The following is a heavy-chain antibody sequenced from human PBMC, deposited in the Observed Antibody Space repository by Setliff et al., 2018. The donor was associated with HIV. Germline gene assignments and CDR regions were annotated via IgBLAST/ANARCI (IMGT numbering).Heavy chain of an antibody. V-gene: IGHV4-39*07. Sequence: PSETLSLTCTVSGGSISSSSYYWGWIRQPPGKGLEWIGSIYHSGSTNYNPSFNSRVTMSVDTSKNQFSLRLTSVTAADTAMYHCARDRSSGWSKDWFDTWGQGILVTVSS. CDR3: ARDRSSGWSKDWFDT. CDR1: GGSISSSSYY. J-gene: IGHJ5*02. D-gene: IGHD6-19*01. CDR2: IYHSGST.